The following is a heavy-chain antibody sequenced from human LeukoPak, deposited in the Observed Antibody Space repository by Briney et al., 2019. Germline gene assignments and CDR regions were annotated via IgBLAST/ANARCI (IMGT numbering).Heavy chain of an antibody. CDR1: GYTFTSYG. CDR3: ARDQSLGYCSSTSCYNLDY. V-gene: IGHV1-18*01. Sequence: ASVKVSCKASGYTFTSYGISWVRQAPGQGLEWMGWISAYNGNTNYAQKLQGRVTMTTDTSTSTVYMELRSLRSDDTAVYYCARDQSLGYCSSTSCYNLDYWGQGTLVTVSS. CDR2: ISAYNGNT. J-gene: IGHJ4*02. D-gene: IGHD2-2*02.